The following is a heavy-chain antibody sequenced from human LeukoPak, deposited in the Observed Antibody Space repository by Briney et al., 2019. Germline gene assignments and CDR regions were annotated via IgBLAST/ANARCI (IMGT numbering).Heavy chain of an antibody. Sequence: NPGGSLRLSCAASGFTFSNAWMNWVRQAPGKGLEWVGHIKTKTDGGTTDYAAPVKGRFTISRDDSKNTLYLQMNSLKTEDTAVYYCTTRSWYYDILTGYYAERLVDYWGQGTLVTVSS. CDR2: IKTKTDGGTT. CDR3: TTRSWYYDILTGYYAERLVDY. J-gene: IGHJ4*02. CDR1: GFTFSNAW. V-gene: IGHV3-15*01. D-gene: IGHD3-9*01.